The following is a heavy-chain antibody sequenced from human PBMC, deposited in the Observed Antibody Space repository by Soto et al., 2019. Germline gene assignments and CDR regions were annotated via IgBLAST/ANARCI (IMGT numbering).Heavy chain of an antibody. J-gene: IGHJ5*02. CDR2: IRESGGGD. Sequence: EVQLLESGGGLVQPGGSLRLSCEDSGFTFSSFAMNWVRQAPGKGLEWVSSIRESGGGDHYADSVKGRFTISRDNSKNTLSLHMKSLRAEDTAVYHCTKCKVSIGRSGWCNWFDPWGQGTQVTVSS. CDR3: TKCKVSIGRSGWCNWFDP. V-gene: IGHV3-23*01. D-gene: IGHD6-19*01. CDR1: GFTFSSFA.